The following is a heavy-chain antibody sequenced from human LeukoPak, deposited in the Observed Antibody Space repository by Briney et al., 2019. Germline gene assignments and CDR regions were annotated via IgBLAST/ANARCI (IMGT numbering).Heavy chain of an antibody. J-gene: IGHJ4*02. CDR3: ATDLGSSWPSRGDC. CDR2: FDPEDGET. CDR1: GYTFTSYG. D-gene: IGHD6-13*01. V-gene: IGHV1-24*01. Sequence: ASVKVSCKASGYTFTSYGISWVRQAPGKGLEWMGGFDPEDGETIYAQKFQGRVTMTEDTSTDTAYMELSSLRSEDTAVYYCATDLGSSWPSRGDCWGQGTLVTVSS.